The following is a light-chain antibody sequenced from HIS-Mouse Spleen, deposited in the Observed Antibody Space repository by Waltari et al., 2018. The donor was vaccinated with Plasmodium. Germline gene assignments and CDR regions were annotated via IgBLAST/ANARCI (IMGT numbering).Light chain of an antibody. CDR1: VLAKKY. CDR2: KDS. V-gene: IGLV3-27*01. CDR3: YSAADNNR. J-gene: IGLJ3*02. Sequence: SYELTQPSSVSVSPGQTARITCSGDVLAKKYARWFQQKPGQAPVVVIYKDSERPSGIPERFSGSSSGTTVTLTISGAQVEDEADYYCYSAADNNRFGGGTKLTVL.